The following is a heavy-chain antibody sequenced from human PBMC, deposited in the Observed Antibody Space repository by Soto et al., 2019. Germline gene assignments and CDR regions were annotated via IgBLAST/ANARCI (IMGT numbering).Heavy chain of an antibody. J-gene: IGHJ6*02. Sequence: QVQLVQSGAEVKKPGSSVKVSCKASGGTFSSYAISWVRQAPGQGLEWMGGIIPIFGTANYAQKFQGRVTITADESTSTAYMELSSLRSEDTAVYYCATDTRMSAVAYYYYGMDVWGQGTTVTVSS. D-gene: IGHD6-19*01. V-gene: IGHV1-69*01. CDR2: IIPIFGTA. CDR1: GGTFSSYA. CDR3: ATDTRMSAVAYYYYGMDV.